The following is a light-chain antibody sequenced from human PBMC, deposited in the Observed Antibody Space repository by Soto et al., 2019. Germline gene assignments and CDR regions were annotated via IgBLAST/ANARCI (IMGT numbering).Light chain of an antibody. CDR3: ATWDDSLSAGV. CDR1: DSNIGSNT. Sequence: QSVLTQPPSASGTPGQRVTISCSGSDSNIGSNTVNWYKQVPGTAPKLLIYFNNQRPSGVPDRFSGSKSGTSASLAISGLQSEDEADYYCATWDDSLSAGVFGGGTQLTVL. J-gene: IGLJ3*02. V-gene: IGLV1-44*01. CDR2: FNN.